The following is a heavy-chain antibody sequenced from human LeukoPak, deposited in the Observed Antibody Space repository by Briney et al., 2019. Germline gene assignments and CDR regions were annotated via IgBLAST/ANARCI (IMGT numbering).Heavy chain of an antibody. CDR1: GYTFTSYG. J-gene: IGHJ4*02. CDR2: ISAYSGNT. V-gene: IGHV1-18*01. Sequence: ASVKVSCKASGYTFTSYGISWVRQAPGQGLEWMGWISAYSGNTNYAQKLQGRVTMTTDTSTSTAYMELRSPRSDDTAVYYCARAVLAEGYSVYFDYWGQGTLVTVSS. CDR3: ARAVLAEGYSVYFDY. D-gene: IGHD5-24*01.